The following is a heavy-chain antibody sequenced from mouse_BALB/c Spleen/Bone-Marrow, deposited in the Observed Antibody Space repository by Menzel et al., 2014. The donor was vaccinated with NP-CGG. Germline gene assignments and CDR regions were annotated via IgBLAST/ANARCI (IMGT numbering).Heavy chain of an antibody. CDR2: INPSNGGT. CDR1: GYTFTSYY. Sequence: VQLQESGAELVKPGASVKLSCMASGYTFTSYYMYWVKQRPGQGLEWIGEINPSNGGTNFNEKFKSKATLTVDRSSSTAYMQLSSLTSEDSAVYYCTRGRRDAMDYWGQGTSVTVSS. CDR3: TRGRRDAMDY. V-gene: IGHV1S16*01. J-gene: IGHJ4*01.